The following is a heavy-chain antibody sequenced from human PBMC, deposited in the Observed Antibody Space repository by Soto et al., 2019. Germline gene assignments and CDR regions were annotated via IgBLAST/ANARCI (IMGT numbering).Heavy chain of an antibody. CDR2: INAGNGNT. J-gene: IGHJ4*02. Sequence: GASVKVSCKASGYAFITYAMHWVRQAPGQRLEWMGWINAGNGNTKYSQKFQGRVSITRDTSASTAYMELSSLRSEDTAVYYCARGIIVGGWYPYYFDYWGQGPLVPASP. CDR1: GYAFITYA. CDR3: ARGIIVGGWYPYYFDY. V-gene: IGHV1-3*01. D-gene: IGHD6-19*01.